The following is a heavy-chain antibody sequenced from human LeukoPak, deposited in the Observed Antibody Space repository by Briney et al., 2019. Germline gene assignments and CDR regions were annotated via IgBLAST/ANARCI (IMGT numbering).Heavy chain of an antibody. J-gene: IGHJ3*02. D-gene: IGHD3-3*01. Sequence: GASVKVSCKASGGTFSSYAISWVRQAPGQGLEWMGGIIPIFGTANYAQKFQGRVTITADESTSTAYMELSSMRSEDTAVHYCARGRLGFLEWLPHDAFDIWGQGTMVTVSS. CDR1: GGTFSSYA. CDR3: ARGRLGFLEWLPHDAFDI. CDR2: IIPIFGTA. V-gene: IGHV1-69*13.